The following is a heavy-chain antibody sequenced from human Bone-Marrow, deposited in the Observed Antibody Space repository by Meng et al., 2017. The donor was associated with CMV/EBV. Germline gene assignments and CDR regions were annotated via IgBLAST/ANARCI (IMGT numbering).Heavy chain of an antibody. V-gene: IGHV3-7*01. CDR1: GFTFSSYW. Sequence: GESLKISCAASGFTFSSYWMSWVRQAPGKGLEWVANIKQDGSEKYYVDSVKGRFTISRDNAKNSLYLQMNSLRAEDTAVYYCARSYDFWSGFWFDPWGQGTLVTVSS. CDR3: ARSYDFWSGFWFDP. D-gene: IGHD3-3*01. J-gene: IGHJ5*02. CDR2: IKQDGSEK.